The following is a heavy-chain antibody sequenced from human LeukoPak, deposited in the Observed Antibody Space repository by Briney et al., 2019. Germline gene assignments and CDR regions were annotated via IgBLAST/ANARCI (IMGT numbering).Heavy chain of an antibody. V-gene: IGHV3-48*03. CDR2: ISASGGNT. Sequence: YISASGGNTFYADSVKGRFSISRDNANNLVYLQIHSLRAEDTAVYYCASRRSGWPNDALDIWGQGTMVTVTS. CDR3: ASRRSGWPNDALDI. J-gene: IGHJ3*02. D-gene: IGHD6-19*01.